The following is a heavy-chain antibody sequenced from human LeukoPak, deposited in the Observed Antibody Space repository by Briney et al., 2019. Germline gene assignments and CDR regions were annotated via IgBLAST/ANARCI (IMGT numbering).Heavy chain of an antibody. D-gene: IGHD6-13*01. CDR1: GFTFSSYA. CDR2: ISGSGGST. Sequence: GGSLRLSFAASGFTFSSYAMSWVRQAPGKGLEWVSAISGSGGSTYYADSVKGRFTISRDNSKNTLYLQMNSLRAEDTPVYYCAKDLGGSSWSHDAFDIWGQGTMVTVSS. CDR3: AKDLGGSSWSHDAFDI. J-gene: IGHJ3*02. V-gene: IGHV3-23*01.